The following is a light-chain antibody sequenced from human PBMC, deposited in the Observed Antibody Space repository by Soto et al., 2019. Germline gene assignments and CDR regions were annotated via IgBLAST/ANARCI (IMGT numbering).Light chain of an antibody. CDR3: QQYGSSPT. CDR2: GAS. CDR1: QSVSSN. V-gene: IGKV3-20*01. Sequence: EIVMTQSPATLSVSPVERATLSCRSSQSVSSNLAWYQQKLGQAPRLLIYGASTRATGIPARFSGSGSGTDFTLTISRPEPEDFAVYYCQQYGSSPTFGQGTRLEI. J-gene: IGKJ5*01.